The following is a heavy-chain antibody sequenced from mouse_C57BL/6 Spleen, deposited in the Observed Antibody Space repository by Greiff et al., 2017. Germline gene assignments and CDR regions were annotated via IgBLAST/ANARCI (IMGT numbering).Heavy chain of an antibody. V-gene: IGHV1-80*01. CDR2: IYPGDGDT. J-gene: IGHJ3*01. Sequence: VKLMESGAELVKPGASVKISCKASGYAFSSYWMNWVKQRPGKGLEWIGQIYPGDGDTNYNGKFKGKATLTADKSSSTAYMQLSSLTSEDSAVYFCARRGDDYDPFAYWGQGTLVTVSA. CDR3: ARRGDDYDPFAY. CDR1: GYAFSSYW. D-gene: IGHD2-4*01.